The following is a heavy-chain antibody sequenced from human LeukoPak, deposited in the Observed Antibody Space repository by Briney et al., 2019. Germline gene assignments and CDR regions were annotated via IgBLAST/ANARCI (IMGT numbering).Heavy chain of an antibody. V-gene: IGHV3-30*18. D-gene: IGHD4-17*01. Sequence: GGSLRLSCAASGFTFSSYGMHWVRQAPGKGLEWVAVISYDGSNKYYADSVKGRFTISRDNSKNTLYLQMNSLRAEDTAVYYCAKDSTDYEIDYWGQGTLVTVSS. J-gene: IGHJ4*02. CDR3: AKDSTDYEIDY. CDR1: GFTFSSYG. CDR2: ISYDGSNK.